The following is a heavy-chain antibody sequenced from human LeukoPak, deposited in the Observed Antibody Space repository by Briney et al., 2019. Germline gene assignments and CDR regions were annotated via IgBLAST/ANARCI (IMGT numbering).Heavy chain of an antibody. J-gene: IGHJ6*03. CDR1: GYTFTSYG. CDR3: ARDRPTPTNCYYYMDV. V-gene: IGHV1-18*01. D-gene: IGHD1-26*01. Sequence: ASVKVSCKASGYTFTSYGISWVRQAPGQGLEWMGWISAYNGNTNYAQKLQGRVTMTTDTSTSTAYMELRSLRSDDTAVYYCARDRPTPTNCYYYMDVWGKGTTVTVSS. CDR2: ISAYNGNT.